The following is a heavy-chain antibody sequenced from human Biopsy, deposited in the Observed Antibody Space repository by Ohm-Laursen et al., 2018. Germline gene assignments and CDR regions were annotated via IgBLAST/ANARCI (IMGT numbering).Heavy chain of an antibody. D-gene: IGHD2-15*01. CDR3: ARDCNGDNCGVDF. J-gene: IGHJ4*02. CDR1: GGTSSNFA. CDR2: IIPLIGLT. Sequence: SSVKVSCKTSGGTSSNFAINWVRQAPGQGLECMGRIIPLIGLTNYAQKFQGRVTITADKFTNTVYMELSSLRSDDMAVYFCARDCNGDNCGVDFWGQGTLVTAS. V-gene: IGHV1-69*04.